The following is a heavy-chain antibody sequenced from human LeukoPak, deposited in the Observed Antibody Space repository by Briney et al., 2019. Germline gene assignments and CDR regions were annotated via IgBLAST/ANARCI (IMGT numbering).Heavy chain of an antibody. CDR3: ARAVADYYYYYYMDV. D-gene: IGHD6-19*01. Sequence: ASVKVSCKSSGYTFTGYYIHWVRQAPGQGLEWMGWINPNSGGTNYAQKFQGRVTMTRDTSISTAYMELSRLRSDDTAVYYCARAVADYYYYYYMDVWGKGTTVTISS. CDR1: GYTFTGYY. CDR2: INPNSGGT. V-gene: IGHV1-2*02. J-gene: IGHJ6*03.